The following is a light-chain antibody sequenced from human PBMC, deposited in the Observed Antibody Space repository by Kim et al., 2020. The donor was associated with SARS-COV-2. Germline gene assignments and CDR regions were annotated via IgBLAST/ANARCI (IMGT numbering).Light chain of an antibody. CDR3: QAWDSSTPGV. J-gene: IGLJ3*02. CDR1: KLGDKY. Sequence: SYELTQPPSVSVSPGQTASITCSGDKLGDKYACWYQQKPGQSPVLVIYQDSKRPSGIPERFSGSNSGNTATLTISGTQAMDEADYYCQAWDSSTPGVFGGGTQVTVL. V-gene: IGLV3-1*01. CDR2: QDS.